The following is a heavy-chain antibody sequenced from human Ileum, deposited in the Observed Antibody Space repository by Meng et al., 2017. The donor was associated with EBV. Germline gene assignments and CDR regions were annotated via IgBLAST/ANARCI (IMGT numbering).Heavy chain of an antibody. V-gene: IGHV4-4*02. Sequence: GPVQTAVPGPVNPSGIRSFTSLFPTLYITTSYWWSWVRRPSGKGLEWIGEIYYGGNNYYNPSLKSRVPISVDKSNIQFSLRLSSVTAADTAVYYWARGGSGYYYGSGFDYWGQGTLVTVSS. J-gene: IGHJ4*02. CDR3: ARGGSGYYYGSGFDY. D-gene: IGHD3-10*01. CDR1: TLYITTSYW. CDR2: IYYGGNN.